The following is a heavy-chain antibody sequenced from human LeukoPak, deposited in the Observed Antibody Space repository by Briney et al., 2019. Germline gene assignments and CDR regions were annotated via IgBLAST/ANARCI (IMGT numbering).Heavy chain of an antibody. CDR2: FDPEDGET. J-gene: IGHJ4*02. Sequence: GASVKVSCKVSAYTLTELSMHWVRQAPGKGLEWMGGFDPEDGETIYAQKFQGRVTMTEDTSTDTAYMELSSLRSEDTAVYYCATYDFWSGYYRPLKDYWGQGTLVTVSS. D-gene: IGHD3-3*01. V-gene: IGHV1-24*01. CDR3: ATYDFWSGYYRPLKDY. CDR1: AYTLTELS.